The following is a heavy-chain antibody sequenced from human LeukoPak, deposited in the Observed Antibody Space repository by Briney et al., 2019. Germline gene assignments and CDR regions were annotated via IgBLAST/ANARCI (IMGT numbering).Heavy chain of an antibody. CDR1: GGSISSYY. CDR2: IYYSGST. V-gene: IGHV4-59*01. Sequence: SETLSLTCAVSGGSISSYYWSWIRQPPGRGLEWIGYIYYSGSTNYNPSLKSRVTISLDTSKNQFSLKLSSVTAADTAVYYCARGRSNYYGMDVWGQGTTVTVSS. J-gene: IGHJ6*02. D-gene: IGHD1-26*01. CDR3: ARGRSNYYGMDV.